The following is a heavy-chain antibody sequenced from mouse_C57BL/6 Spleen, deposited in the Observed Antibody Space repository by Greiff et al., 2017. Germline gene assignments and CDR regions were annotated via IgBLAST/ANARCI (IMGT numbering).Heavy chain of an antibody. J-gene: IGHJ2*01. CDR2: ISSGSSTI. D-gene: IGHD1-1*01. CDR3: AKALYSYYFDY. CDR1: GFTFSDYG. V-gene: IGHV5-17*01. Sequence: EVHLVESGGGLVKPGGSLKLSCAASGFTFSDYGMHWVRQAPEKGLEWVAYISSGSSTIYYADTVKGRFTISRDNAKNTLFLQMTSLRSEDTAMYYCAKALYSYYFDYWGQGTTLTVSS.